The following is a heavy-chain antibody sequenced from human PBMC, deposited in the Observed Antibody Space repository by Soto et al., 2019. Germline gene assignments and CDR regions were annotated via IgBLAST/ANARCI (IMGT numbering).Heavy chain of an antibody. CDR2: ISYSGTT. CDR3: ARGRGYSYGLDP. J-gene: IGHJ5*02. CDR1: GDSISSNNNY. D-gene: IGHD5-18*01. Sequence: SETLSLTCTVSGDSISSNNNYWSWIRQPPGEGLEWIGFISYSGTTSYSPSLKSRVAISLDTSKNQFSLSLSSVTAADTAVYYCARGRGYSYGLDPWGQETLVTVS. V-gene: IGHV4-30-4*01.